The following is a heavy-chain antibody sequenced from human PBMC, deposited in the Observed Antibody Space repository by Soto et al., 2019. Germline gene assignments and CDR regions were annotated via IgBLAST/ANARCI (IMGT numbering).Heavy chain of an antibody. CDR2: IYWDDNK. Sequence: QITLKESGPTLVKPTQTLTLTCTFSGFSLSTRGVGVGWIRQPPGKALEWLALIYWDDNKHYSPSLKSSLTIARDYFKTRVALTMTNMDPVDTATYCCTRNGPELLPFEIWGQGKMVTVSS. D-gene: IGHD1-26*01. CDR3: TRNGPELLPFEI. J-gene: IGHJ3*02. CDR1: GFSLSTRGVG. V-gene: IGHV2-5*02.